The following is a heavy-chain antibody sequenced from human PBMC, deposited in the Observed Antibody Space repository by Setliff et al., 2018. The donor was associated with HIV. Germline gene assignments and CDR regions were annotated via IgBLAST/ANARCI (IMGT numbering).Heavy chain of an antibody. Sequence: ASVKVSCKVFGFTLSEVSIHWVRQAPGKGLEWMGYFDPQDGETVYAQKFQGRVTMTEDTSIDTAYMELTRLRSEDTAVYYCAIDGAGGWLRPMPDYWGQGTLVTDSS. CDR1: GFTLSEVS. D-gene: IGHD5-12*01. CDR3: AIDGAGGWLRPMPDY. CDR2: FDPQDGET. V-gene: IGHV1-24*01. J-gene: IGHJ4*02.